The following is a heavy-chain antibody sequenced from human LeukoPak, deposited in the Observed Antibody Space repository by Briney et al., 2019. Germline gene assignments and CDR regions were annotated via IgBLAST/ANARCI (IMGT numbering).Heavy chain of an antibody. J-gene: IGHJ6*02. Sequence: PSETLSLTCAVAGGSISSDYWSWIRQPPGKGLEWIGYIYYSGSTNYNPSLKSRVTISVDTSKNQFSLKLSSVTAADTAVYYCAREINYYYGMDVWGQGTTVTVSS. CDR3: AREINYYYGMDV. CDR1: GGSISSDY. CDR2: IYYSGST. V-gene: IGHV4-59*01. D-gene: IGHD5-24*01.